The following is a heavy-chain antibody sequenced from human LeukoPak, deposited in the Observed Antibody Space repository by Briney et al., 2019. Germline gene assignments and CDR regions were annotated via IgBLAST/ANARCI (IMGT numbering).Heavy chain of an antibody. V-gene: IGHV4-4*07. J-gene: IGHJ6*03. D-gene: IGHD3-3*01. Sequence: PSETLSLTCTVSGVPIRSYYWSWIRQSAGRGLEWIGRFYTSGSTNYNPSLKSRVTMSVDRSKNQFSLKLSSVTAADTAVYYCARVRSGYDYYYYYMDVWGKGTTVTVSS. CDR1: GVPIRSYY. CDR3: ARVRSGYDYYYYYMDV. CDR2: FYTSGST.